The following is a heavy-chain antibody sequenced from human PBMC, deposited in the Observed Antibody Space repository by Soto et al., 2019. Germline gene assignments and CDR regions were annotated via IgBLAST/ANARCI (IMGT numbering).Heavy chain of an antibody. Sequence: SETLSLTCTVSGGSISSSSYYWGWIRQPPGKGLEWIGSIYYSGSTYYNPSLKSRVTISVDTSKNQFSLKLSSVTAADTAVYYCARQGKDIVVVLPWGQGTLVTVSS. CDR3: ARQGKDIVVVLP. CDR1: GGSISSSSYY. J-gene: IGHJ5*02. V-gene: IGHV4-39*01. D-gene: IGHD2-15*01. CDR2: IYYSGST.